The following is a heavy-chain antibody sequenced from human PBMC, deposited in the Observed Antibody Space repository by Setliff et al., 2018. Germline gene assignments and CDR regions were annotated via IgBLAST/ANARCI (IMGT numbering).Heavy chain of an antibody. J-gene: IGHJ4*02. V-gene: IGHV1-18*01. Sequence: GASVKVSCKASGYTFTNYGITWVRQAPGQGLEWMGWISGHTGNTYYAEKLQGRVTMTTDTSTSTAYMELRSLTSDDTAVYYCARLVRYCTRTSCQRTPGAEYWGQGTLVTVSS. D-gene: IGHD2-2*01. CDR2: ISGHTGNT. CDR1: GYTFTNYG. CDR3: ARLVRYCTRTSCQRTPGAEY.